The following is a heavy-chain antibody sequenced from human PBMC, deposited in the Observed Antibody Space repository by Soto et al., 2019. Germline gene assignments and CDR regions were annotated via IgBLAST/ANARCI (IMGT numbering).Heavy chain of an antibody. V-gene: IGHV1-18*01. Sequence: QVHLVQSGAEVKKPGASVKVSCKCSGYTFTSYGITWVRQAPGQGLEWMGWISAHNDNTAYAQKIQGRGTVTRDTSTSTAYMELRSLRSDDTAVYYCARGRYGDYWGQGALVTVSS. J-gene: IGHJ4*02. CDR3: ARGRYGDY. CDR2: ISAHNDNT. CDR1: GYTFTSYG. D-gene: IGHD1-1*01.